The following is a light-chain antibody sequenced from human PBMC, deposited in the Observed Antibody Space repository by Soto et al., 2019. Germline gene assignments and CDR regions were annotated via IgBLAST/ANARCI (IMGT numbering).Light chain of an antibody. CDR1: QSVSSY. V-gene: IGKV3-11*01. CDR3: QQRKSWPAIT. CDR2: DAS. J-gene: IGKJ5*01. Sequence: EIVLTQSPATLSLSPGERATLSCRVSQSVSSYLAWYQQRPGQPPRLLIYDASKRATGTPARFSGSGSGTDFTLTISSLEPEDFAVYYCQQRKSWPAITFGQGTRLE.